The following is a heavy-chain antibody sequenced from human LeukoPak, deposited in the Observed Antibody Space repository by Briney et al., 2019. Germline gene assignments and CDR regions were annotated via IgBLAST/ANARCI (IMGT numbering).Heavy chain of an antibody. CDR3: AKGFTTGTPPADAFDI. V-gene: IGHV4-39*07. CDR1: GGSISSSSYY. J-gene: IGHJ3*02. D-gene: IGHD1-1*01. CDR2: IYYSGST. Sequence: SETLSLTCTVSGGSISSSSYYWGWIRQPPGKGLEWIGSIYYSGSTYYNPSLKSRVTISVDTSKNQFSLKPSSVTAADTAVFYCAKGFTTGTPPADAFDIWGQGTLVTVSS.